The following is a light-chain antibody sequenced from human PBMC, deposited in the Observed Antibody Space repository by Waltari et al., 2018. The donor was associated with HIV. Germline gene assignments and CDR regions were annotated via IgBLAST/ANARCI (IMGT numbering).Light chain of an antibody. J-gene: IGKJ4*01. CDR3: QQRAGWPLT. CDR2: DSS. CDR1: QSISKS. Sequence: EVVLPQSPATLSLSPGKRATLSCRASQSISKSLAWYQQKSGQAPRLLIYDSSSRATGIPARFSGSGSGTDFTLTISSLEPEDSAIYFCQQRAGWPLTFGGGTRVEI. V-gene: IGKV3-11*01.